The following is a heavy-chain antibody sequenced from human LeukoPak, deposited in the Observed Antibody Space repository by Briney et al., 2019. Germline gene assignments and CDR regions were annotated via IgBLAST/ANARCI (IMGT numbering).Heavy chain of an antibody. CDR2: INPNSGGT. Sequence: ASVKVSCKASGYTFTGYYMHWVRQAPGQGLAWMGWINPNSGGTNYAQKFQGRVTMTRDTSISTAYMELSRLRSDDTAVYYCAREEARQWELKDYWGQGTLVTVSS. CDR3: AREEARQWELKDY. J-gene: IGHJ4*02. CDR1: GYTFTGYY. D-gene: IGHD1-26*01. V-gene: IGHV1-2*02.